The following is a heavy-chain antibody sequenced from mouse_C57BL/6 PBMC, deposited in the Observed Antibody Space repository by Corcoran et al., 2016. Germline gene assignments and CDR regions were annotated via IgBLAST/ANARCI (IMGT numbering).Heavy chain of an antibody. D-gene: IGHD2-4*01. Sequence: QVQLQQSGAELVKPGASVKISCKAAGDAFRSYWMNWVKQRPGKGLEWIGRIYPGDGDTNYNGKFKGKATLTADKSSSTAYMQLSSLTSEDSAVYFCARREGVYYDFEAWFAYWGQGTLVTVSA. CDR2: IYPGDGDT. CDR1: GDAFRSYW. J-gene: IGHJ3*01. V-gene: IGHV1-80*01. CDR3: ARREGVYYDFEAWFAY.